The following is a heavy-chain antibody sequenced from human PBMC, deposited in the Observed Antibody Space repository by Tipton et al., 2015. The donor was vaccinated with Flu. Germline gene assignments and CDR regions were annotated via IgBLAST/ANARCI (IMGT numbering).Heavy chain of an antibody. V-gene: IGHV5-51*01. CDR1: GYSFTSYW. CDR2: IYPGDSDT. D-gene: IGHD3-10*01. CDR3: ARTPYYYGSGTDYYYGMDV. J-gene: IGHJ6*02. Sequence: QLVKSGAEVKKPGESLKISCKGSGYSFTSYWIGWVRQMPGKGLEWMGIIYPGDSDTRYSPSFQGQVTISADKSISTAYLQWSSLKASDTAMYYCARTPYYYGSGTDYYYGMDVWGQGTTVTVSS.